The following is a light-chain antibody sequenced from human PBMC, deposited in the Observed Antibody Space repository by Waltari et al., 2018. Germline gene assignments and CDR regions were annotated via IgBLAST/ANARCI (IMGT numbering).Light chain of an antibody. CDR1: QSVRKY. J-gene: IGKJ1*01. V-gene: IGKV3-20*01. CDR3: QKYDRLPAT. Sequence: EIMLTQSPGTLSLSPGERATLSCRASQSVRKYLAWYQQKPGQAPRLLIYETSIRATGIPDRFSGSGFGTDFSLTISSLDPEDFAVYFCQKYDRLPATFGQGTRVEIK. CDR2: ETS.